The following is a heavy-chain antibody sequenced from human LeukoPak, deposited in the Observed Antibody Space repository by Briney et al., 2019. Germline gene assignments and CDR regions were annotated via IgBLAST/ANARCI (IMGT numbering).Heavy chain of an antibody. Sequence: PGGSLRLSCAASGFTFSSYSMNWVRQAPGKGLEWVSSISSSGSYIYYADSVKGRFTISRDNAKNSLYLQMNSLRAEDTAVYYCARTRYDILTGYYPKASYYFDYWGQGTLVTVSS. CDR2: ISSSGSYI. J-gene: IGHJ4*02. D-gene: IGHD3-9*01. V-gene: IGHV3-21*01. CDR3: ARTRYDILTGYYPKASYYFDY. CDR1: GFTFSSYS.